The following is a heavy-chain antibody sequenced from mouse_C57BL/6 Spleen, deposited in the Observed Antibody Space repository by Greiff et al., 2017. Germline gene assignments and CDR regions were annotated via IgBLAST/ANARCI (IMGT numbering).Heavy chain of an antibody. J-gene: IGHJ1*03. CDR1: GYSITSGYY. CDR3: ARDPITTVVDWYFDV. V-gene: IGHV3-6*01. D-gene: IGHD1-1*01. CDR2: ISYDGSN. Sequence: VQLKQSGPGLVKPSQSLSLTCSVTGYSITSGYYWNWIRQFPGNKLEWMGYISYDGSNNYNPSLKNRISITRDTSKNQFFLKLNSVTTEDTATYYCARDPITTVVDWYFDVWGTGTTVTVSS.